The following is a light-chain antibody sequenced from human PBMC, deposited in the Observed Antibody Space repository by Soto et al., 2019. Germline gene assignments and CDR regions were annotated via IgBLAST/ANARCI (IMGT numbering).Light chain of an antibody. Sequence: DIQMTQSPSAMSASVGYRVTITFRASQGISNYLAWFQQKPGKVPKRLIYGASSLQSGVPSRFSGTGSGTEFTLTISSLQPEDFATYYCLQHNSYPPTFGQGTRLEI. CDR1: QGISNY. CDR3: LQHNSYPPT. V-gene: IGKV1-17*03. J-gene: IGKJ5*01. CDR2: GAS.